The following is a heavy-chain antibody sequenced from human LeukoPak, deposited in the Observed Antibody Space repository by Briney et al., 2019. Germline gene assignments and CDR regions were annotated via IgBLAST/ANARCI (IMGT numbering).Heavy chain of an antibody. J-gene: IGHJ4*02. CDR3: ARSGEGYDFWSGYPY. Sequence: GASVKVSCKASGYTFTSYYMHWVRQAPGQGLEWMGIINPSGGSTSYAQKFQGRVTMTRDTSTSTVYMELCSLRSEDTAVYYCARSGEGYDFWSGYPYWGQGTLVTVSS. V-gene: IGHV1-46*01. D-gene: IGHD3-3*01. CDR2: INPSGGST. CDR1: GYTFTSYY.